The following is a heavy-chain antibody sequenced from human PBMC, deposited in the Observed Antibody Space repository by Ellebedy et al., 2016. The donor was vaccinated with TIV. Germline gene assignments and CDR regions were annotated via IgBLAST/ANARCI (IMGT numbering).Heavy chain of an antibody. CDR2: IWYDGSNK. J-gene: IGHJ4*02. CDR3: ARDDYGGHGVY. V-gene: IGHV3-33*01. D-gene: IGHD4-23*01. CDR1: GFTFSSYG. Sequence: GESLKISXAASGFTFSSYGMHWVRQAPGKGLEWVAVIWYDGSNKYYADSVKGRFTISRDNSKNTLYLQMNSLRAEDTAVYYCARDDYGGHGVYWGQGTLVTVSS.